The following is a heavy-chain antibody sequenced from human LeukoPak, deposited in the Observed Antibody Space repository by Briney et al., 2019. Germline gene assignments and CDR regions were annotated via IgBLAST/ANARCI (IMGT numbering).Heavy chain of an antibody. CDR1: GFTFSSYA. CDR3: ARDVTYGSGSYYIDY. V-gene: IGHV3-30-3*01. Sequence: PGGSLRLSCAASGFTFSSYAMHWVRQAPGKGLEWVAVISYDGSNKYYADSVKGRFTISRDNSKNTLYLQMNSLRAEDTAVYYCARDVTYGSGSYYIDYWGQGTLVTVSS. J-gene: IGHJ4*02. D-gene: IGHD3-10*01. CDR2: ISYDGSNK.